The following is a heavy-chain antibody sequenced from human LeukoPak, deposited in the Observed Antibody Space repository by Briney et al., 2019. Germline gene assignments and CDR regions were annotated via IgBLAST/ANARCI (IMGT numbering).Heavy chain of an antibody. J-gene: IGHJ4*02. CDR3: ARGIAVAGTIDY. D-gene: IGHD6-19*01. V-gene: IGHV1-2*02. Sequence: GASVKVSCKASGNTFTGYYMHWVRQAPGQGLEWMGWNNPNSGGTNYAQKFQGRVTMTRDTSISTAYMELSRLRSDDTAVYYCARGIAVAGTIDYWGQGTLVTVSS. CDR2: NNPNSGGT. CDR1: GNTFTGYY.